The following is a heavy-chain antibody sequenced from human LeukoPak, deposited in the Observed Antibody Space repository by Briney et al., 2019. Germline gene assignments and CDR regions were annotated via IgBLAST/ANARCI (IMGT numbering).Heavy chain of an antibody. J-gene: IGHJ4*02. CDR3: ARDWQQLAFDY. CDR2: ISYDGSNK. V-gene: IGHV3-30*04. Sequence: GGSLRLSCAASGFTFSSYAMHWVRQAPGKGLEWVAVISYDGSNKYYADSVKGRFTIPRDNSKNTLYLQMNSLRAEDTAVYYCARDWQQLAFDYWGQGTLVTVSS. CDR1: GFTFSSYA. D-gene: IGHD6-13*01.